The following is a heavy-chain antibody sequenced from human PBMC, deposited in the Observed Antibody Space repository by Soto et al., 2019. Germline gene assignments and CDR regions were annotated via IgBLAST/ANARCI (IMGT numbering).Heavy chain of an antibody. CDR3: AGQERPRYCRGGSCPGYTFDY. CDR1: GGTFSSYA. V-gene: IGHV1-69*13. Sequence: SVKVSCKASGGTFSSYAISWVRQAPGQGLEWMGGIIPIFGTANYAQKFQGRVTITADESTSTAYMELSSLRSEDTAVYYSAGQERPRYCRGGSCPGYTFDYWGQEPLVTVSS. J-gene: IGHJ4*02. D-gene: IGHD2-15*01. CDR2: IIPIFGTA.